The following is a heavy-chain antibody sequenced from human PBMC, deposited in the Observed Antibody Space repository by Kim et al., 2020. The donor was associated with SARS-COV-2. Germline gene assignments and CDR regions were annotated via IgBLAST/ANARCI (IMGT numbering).Heavy chain of an antibody. Sequence: SETLSLTCTVSGGSISSYYWSWIRQPPGKGLEWIGYIYYSGSTNYNPSLKSRVTISVDTSKNQFSLKLSSVTAADTAVYYCARVNVLRYFDWLSPLYYYGMDVRAQGTTVTVSS. CDR2: IYYSGST. CDR3: ARVNVLRYFDWLSPLYYYGMDV. J-gene: IGHJ6*02. V-gene: IGHV4-59*01. D-gene: IGHD3-9*01. CDR1: GGSISSYY.